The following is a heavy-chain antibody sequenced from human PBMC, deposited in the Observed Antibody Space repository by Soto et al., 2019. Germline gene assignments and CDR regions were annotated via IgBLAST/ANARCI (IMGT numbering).Heavy chain of an antibody. Sequence: SETLSLTCTVSGGSISSSSYYWGWIRQPPGKGLEWIGSIYYSGSTYYNPSLKSRVTISVDTSKNQFSLKLSSVTAADTAVYYCARHVEGVIDYYDSSGVLGGYYFDYWGQGTLVTVSS. CDR1: GGSISSSSYY. D-gene: IGHD3-22*01. V-gene: IGHV4-39*01. J-gene: IGHJ4*02. CDR3: ARHVEGVIDYYDSSGVLGGYYFDY. CDR2: IYYSGST.